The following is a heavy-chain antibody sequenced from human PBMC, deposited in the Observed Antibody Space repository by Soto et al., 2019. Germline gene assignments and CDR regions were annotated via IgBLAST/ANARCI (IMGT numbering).Heavy chain of an antibody. V-gene: IGHV5-51*01. CDR2: IYPGDSDT. CDR3: ARQGAASGTNYYYYGMDV. J-gene: IGHJ6*02. Sequence: PGESLKISCKGSGYSFTSYWIGWVRQMPGKGLEWMGIIYPGDSDTRYSPSFQGQVTISADKSISTAYLQWSSLKASDTAMYYCARQGAASGTNYYYYGMDVWGQGTTVTVSS. CDR1: GYSFTSYW. D-gene: IGHD6-13*01.